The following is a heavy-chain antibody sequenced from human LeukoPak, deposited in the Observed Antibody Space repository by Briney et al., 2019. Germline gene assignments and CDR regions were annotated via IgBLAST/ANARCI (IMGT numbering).Heavy chain of an antibody. V-gene: IGHV4-31*03. Sequence: SETLSLTCTVSGGSISSGGYYWSWIRQHPGKGLEWIGYTYYSGSTYYNPSLKSRVTISVDTSKNQFSLKLSSVTAADTAVYYCARAQTYMTTVVRYYFDYWGQGTLVTVSS. CDR2: TYYSGST. CDR1: GGSISSGGYY. J-gene: IGHJ4*02. D-gene: IGHD4-23*01. CDR3: ARAQTYMTTVVRYYFDY.